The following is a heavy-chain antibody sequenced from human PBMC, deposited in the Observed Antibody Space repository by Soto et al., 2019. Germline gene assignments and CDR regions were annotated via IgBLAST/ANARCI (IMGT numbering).Heavy chain of an antibody. Sequence: VQLQESGPGLVKPSETLSLICTVSGGSISSDYLSWIRQPAGKGLEWIGRVYTSGYSNSNPSVKSRVTRSLDTSKTQFSLNLSSVTAADTAVYYCARDPTTAGTVNWFDPWGQGTMVTVSS. V-gene: IGHV4-4*07. CDR2: VYTSGYS. D-gene: IGHD6-13*01. CDR3: ARDPTTAGTVNWFDP. CDR1: GGSISSDY. J-gene: IGHJ5*02.